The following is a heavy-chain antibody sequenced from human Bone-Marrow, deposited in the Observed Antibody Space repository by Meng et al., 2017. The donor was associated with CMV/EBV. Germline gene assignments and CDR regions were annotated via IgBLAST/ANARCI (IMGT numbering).Heavy chain of an antibody. Sequence: GSLRLSCAVYGGSFSNYYWNWIRQPPGKGLEWIGEINHSGSTKYNPSLKSRVIILVDTSRKQFSLKLSSVTAADTAVYYCARDGGVAGTTHTSQENYYYYYGMDVWGQGTTVTVSS. CDR2: INHSGST. CDR1: GGSFSNYY. CDR3: ARDGGVAGTTHTSQENYYYYYGMDV. D-gene: IGHD1-7*01. V-gene: IGHV4-34*01. J-gene: IGHJ6*02.